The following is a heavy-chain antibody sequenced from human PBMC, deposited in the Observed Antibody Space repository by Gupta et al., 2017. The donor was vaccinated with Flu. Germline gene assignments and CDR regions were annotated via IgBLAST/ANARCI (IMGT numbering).Heavy chain of an antibody. J-gene: IGHJ6*02. CDR1: DYSFTYYL. CDR2: IRPNSGDT. D-gene: IGHD2-21*02. CDR3: ARSVAPYCGGDCYTSYYYYSMDV. V-gene: IGHV1-2*02. Sequence: QGQLVQSGAVVKKRGAAVKVSCSASDYSFTYYLLHWVRQAPAHRLEWMGWIRPNSGDTHYAQKFQVRVTLTRDTSSGTANMKLSSLRSDDTAVYYGARSVAPYCGGDCYTSYYYYSMDVWGQGTTVTVSS.